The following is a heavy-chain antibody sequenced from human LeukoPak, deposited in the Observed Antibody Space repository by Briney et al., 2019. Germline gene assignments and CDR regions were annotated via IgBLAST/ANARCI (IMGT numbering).Heavy chain of an antibody. J-gene: IGHJ5*02. D-gene: IGHD6-13*01. V-gene: IGHV4-61*02. CDR1: GGSISSGSYY. Sequence: SETLSLTCTVSGGSISSGSYYWSWFRQPAGKGLEWIGRIYTSGSTNYNPSLKSRVTISVDTSKNQFSLKLSSVTAADTAVYYCARDRIAELNRFDPWGQGTLVTVSS. CDR2: IYTSGST. CDR3: ARDRIAELNRFDP.